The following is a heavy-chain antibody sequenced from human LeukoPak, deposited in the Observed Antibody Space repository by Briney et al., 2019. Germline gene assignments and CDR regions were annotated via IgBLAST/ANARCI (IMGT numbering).Heavy chain of an antibody. D-gene: IGHD1-26*01. Sequence: ASVKVSCKASGYTFTSYGITWVRQAPGQGLEWMGWISGYNGITNHAQKLQGRVTMTTDTSTSTAYMELRSLTSDDTAVYYCARGPHSGNPGGMDVWGQGTTVTVSS. J-gene: IGHJ6*02. V-gene: IGHV1-18*01. CDR2: ISGYNGIT. CDR3: ARGPHSGNPGGMDV. CDR1: GYTFTSYG.